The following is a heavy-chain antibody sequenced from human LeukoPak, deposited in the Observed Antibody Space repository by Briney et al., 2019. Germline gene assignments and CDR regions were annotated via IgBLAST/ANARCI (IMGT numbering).Heavy chain of an antibody. J-gene: IGHJ4*02. CDR2: ISSSSSYI. Sequence: GGSLRLSCAASGFTFSSYNMHWVRQAPGKGLEWVSSISSSSSYIYYADSLKGRFTISRDNAKNSLFLQMNSLRAEDTAVYYCARVYTYGSPTSYLDYRGQGTVVTVSS. D-gene: IGHD5-18*01. CDR3: ARVYTYGSPTSYLDY. V-gene: IGHV3-21*01. CDR1: GFTFSSYN.